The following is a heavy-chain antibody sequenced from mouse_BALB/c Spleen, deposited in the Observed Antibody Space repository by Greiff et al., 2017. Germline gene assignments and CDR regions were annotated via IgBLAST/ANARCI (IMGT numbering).Heavy chain of an antibody. J-gene: IGHJ2*01. D-gene: IGHD2-4*01. Sequence: DLLKPGASVKLSCKASGYTFTSYWINWIKQRPGQGLEWIGLIAPGSGSTYYNEMFKGKATLTVDTSSSTAYIQLSSLSSEDSAVYFCARRYDYDSLFDYWGQGTTLTVSS. CDR2: IAPGSGST. V-gene: IGHV1S41*01. CDR3: ARRYDYDSLFDY. CDR1: GYTFTSYW.